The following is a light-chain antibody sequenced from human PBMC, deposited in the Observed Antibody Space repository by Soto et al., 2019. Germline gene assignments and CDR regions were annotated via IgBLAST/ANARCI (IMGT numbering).Light chain of an antibody. CDR2: GAS. Sequence: EIVMTQSPATLSVSPGEGATLSCRASPSISSNLAWYQQKPGQAPRLLITGASTRATGIAARISGSGSGTEVTLTISSLQSEDFAVYYCQQYNNWPWTFGQGTKVEIK. V-gene: IGKV3-15*01. CDR3: QQYNNWPWT. J-gene: IGKJ1*01. CDR1: PSISSN.